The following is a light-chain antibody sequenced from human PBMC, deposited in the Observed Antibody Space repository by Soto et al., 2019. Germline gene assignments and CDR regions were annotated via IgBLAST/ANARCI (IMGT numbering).Light chain of an antibody. CDR1: QSVKTF. V-gene: IGKV3-11*01. CDR3: QQRSNWPPIT. Sequence: EIVLTQSPGTLSLSPGERATLSCRASQSVKTFLVWYQHRPGQAPSVLIYDASHSATGIPARFSGSGSGTDFTLTISSLEPEDAALYYCQQRSNWPPITFGQGTRLEIK. J-gene: IGKJ5*01. CDR2: DAS.